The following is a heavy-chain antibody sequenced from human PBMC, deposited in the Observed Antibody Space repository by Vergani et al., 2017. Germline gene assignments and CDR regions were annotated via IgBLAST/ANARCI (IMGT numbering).Heavy chain of an antibody. J-gene: IGHJ4*02. CDR3: ARGFTYYYDSSGYYSFDY. CDR1: GGTFSSYA. Sequence: QVQLVQSGAEVKKPGSSVKVSCKASGGTFSSYAISWVRQAPGQGLEWMGGIIPIFGTANYAQQFQGRVTITADESTSTAYMELSSLRSEDTAVYYCARGFTYYYDSSGYYSFDYWGQGTLVTVSS. CDR2: IIPIFGTA. D-gene: IGHD3-22*01. V-gene: IGHV1-69*01.